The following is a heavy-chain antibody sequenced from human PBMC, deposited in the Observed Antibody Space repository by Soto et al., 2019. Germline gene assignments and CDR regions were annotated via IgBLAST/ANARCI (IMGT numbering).Heavy chain of an antibody. V-gene: IGHV3-33*01. Sequence: GGSLRLSCAASGFTFSSYGMHWVRQAPGKGLEWVAVIWYDGSNKYYADSVKGRFTISRDNSKNTLYLQMNSLRAEDTAVYYCARDRGGRKQLPIDYWGQGTLVTVSS. J-gene: IGHJ4*02. CDR3: ARDRGGRKQLPIDY. CDR1: GFTFSSYG. CDR2: IWYDGSNK. D-gene: IGHD6-13*01.